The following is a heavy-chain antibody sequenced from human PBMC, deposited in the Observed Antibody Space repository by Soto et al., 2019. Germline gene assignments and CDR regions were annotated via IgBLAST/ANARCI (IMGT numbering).Heavy chain of an antibody. CDR2: LIPIFGTA. CDR3: APLPSSSARMDY. D-gene: IGHD3-22*01. CDR1: GGTFSSYA. J-gene: IGHJ4*02. Sequence: QVQLVQSGAEVKKPGSSVKVSCKASGGTFSSYAISWVRQAPGQGLEWMGGLIPIFGTANYAQKFQGRVTITADESTSTAYMELSSLRSEDTGVYYCAPLPSSSARMDYWGQGTLVTVSS. V-gene: IGHV1-69*01.